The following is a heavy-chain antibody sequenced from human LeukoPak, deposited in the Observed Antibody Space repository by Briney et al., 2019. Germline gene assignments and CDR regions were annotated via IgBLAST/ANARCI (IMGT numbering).Heavy chain of an antibody. CDR1: GGSVSRVSYS. CDR2: IYYSGST. J-gene: IGHJ4*02. D-gene: IGHD6-13*01. Sequence: SETLSLTRTVSGGSVSRVSYSWSSIPQPPQKGLEWIGYIYYSGSTNYNPSLKSRVTLSVDTSKNQFSLKLSSVTAADTAVYYCAREGGIAAAGASYDYWGQGTLVTVSS. V-gene: IGHV4-61*01. CDR3: AREGGIAAAGASYDY.